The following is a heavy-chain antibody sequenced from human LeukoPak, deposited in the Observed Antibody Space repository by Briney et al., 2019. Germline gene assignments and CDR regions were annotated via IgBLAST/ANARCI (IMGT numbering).Heavy chain of an antibody. J-gene: IGHJ4*02. V-gene: IGHV3-64D*09. Sequence: QTGGSLTLSCSAAGFTFSSFAMFWVRQAPGKGLEYVSGISSDGGRTNYADSVKARFTISRDNSKVTLYLQIASLRPEDTAIYSCVKGPSGNYFYFDYWGQGTLVTVSS. CDR1: GFTFSSFA. CDR2: ISSDGGRT. CDR3: VKGPSGNYFYFDY. D-gene: IGHD1-26*01.